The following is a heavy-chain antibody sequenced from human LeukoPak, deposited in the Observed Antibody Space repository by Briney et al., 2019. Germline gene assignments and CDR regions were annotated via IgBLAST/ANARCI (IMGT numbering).Heavy chain of an antibody. CDR3: ARAPSGSYYAPFDY. Sequence: PSETLSLTCTVSGGSISSSSYYWGWIRQPPGKGLEWIGSIYYSGSTYYNPSLKSRVTISVDTSKNQFSLKLSSVTAADTAVYYCARAPSGSYYAPFDYWGQGTLVTVSS. CDR2: IYYSGST. D-gene: IGHD1-26*01. V-gene: IGHV4-39*07. CDR1: GGSISSSSYY. J-gene: IGHJ4*02.